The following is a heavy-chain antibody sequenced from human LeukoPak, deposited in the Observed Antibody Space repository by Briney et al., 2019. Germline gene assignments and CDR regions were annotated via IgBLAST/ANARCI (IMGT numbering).Heavy chain of an antibody. D-gene: IGHD2-15*01. J-gene: IGHJ4*02. CDR3: AREGYCSGGSCYSYRYFDY. CDR2: IWYDGSNK. CDR1: GFTFSNYG. V-gene: IGHV3-33*08. Sequence: PGGSLRLSCAAGGFTFSNYGMQWVRQAPGKGLEWVAVIWYDGSNKYYADSVKGRVTTSRDNSKNTLSLQMNSLRAEDTAVYYCAREGYCSGGSCYSYRYFDYWGQGTLVTVSS.